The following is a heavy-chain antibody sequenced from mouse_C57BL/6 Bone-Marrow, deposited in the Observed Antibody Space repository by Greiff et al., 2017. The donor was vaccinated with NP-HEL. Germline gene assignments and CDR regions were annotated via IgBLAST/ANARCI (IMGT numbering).Heavy chain of an antibody. CDR1: GYSFTGYY. CDR3: ARSNYYGSRGY. Sequence: EVQLQQSGPELVKPGASVKISCKASGYSFTGYYMNWVKQSPEKSLEWIGEINPSTGGTTYNQKFKAKATLTVDKSSSTAYMQLKSLTSEDSAVYYCARSNYYGSRGYWGQGTTLTVSS. V-gene: IGHV1-42*01. J-gene: IGHJ2*01. D-gene: IGHD1-1*01. CDR2: INPSTGGT.